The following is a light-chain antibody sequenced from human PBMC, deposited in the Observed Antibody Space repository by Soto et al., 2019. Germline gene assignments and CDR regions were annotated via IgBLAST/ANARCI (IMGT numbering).Light chain of an antibody. Sequence: QSVLTQPASVSGSPGQSITVSCTGTSSDLAIYNYVSWYQQQPGKAPKLMIYQVTNRPSGVSNRFSGSRSGNTASLTISGLQAEDEADYYCSSYTDSSNYVFGTGTKVNRP. CDR2: QVT. J-gene: IGLJ1*01. V-gene: IGLV2-14*01. CDR3: SSYTDSSNYV. CDR1: SSDLAIYNY.